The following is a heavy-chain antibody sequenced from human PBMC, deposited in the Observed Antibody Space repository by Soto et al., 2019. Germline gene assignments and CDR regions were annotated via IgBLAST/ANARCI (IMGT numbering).Heavy chain of an antibody. D-gene: IGHD3-16*01. CDR3: RRYHEYVWGSHRNWLGL. J-gene: IGHJ5*02. CDR2: IYNIGTT. Sequence: PETLSLTCPVSGPSISSYYWSCIRPPPGKGLEWNGYIYNIGTTNYNPSSKRRATRPADSPTNQPTLRLTSVTAADPAIYYCRRYHEYVWGSHRNWLGLWGQGTPVTVSS. CDR1: GPSISSYY. V-gene: IGHV4-59*12.